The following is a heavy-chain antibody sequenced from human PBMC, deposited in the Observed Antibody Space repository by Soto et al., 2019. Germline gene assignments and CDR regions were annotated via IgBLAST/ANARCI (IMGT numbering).Heavy chain of an antibody. CDR2: IKSKTDGGTT. D-gene: IGHD3-22*01. J-gene: IGHJ1*01. CDR1: GSRLSNGW. CDR3: TTDYYDSSGYYYEYFQH. Sequence: GFLRRSCEPAGSRLSNGWMSWVGHAPGKGLEWVGRIKSKTDGGTTDYAAPVKGRFTISRDDPKNTLYLQMNRLKTEDTAVYYCTTDYYDSSGYYYEYFQHWGQGTLVTVSS. V-gene: IGHV3-15*01.